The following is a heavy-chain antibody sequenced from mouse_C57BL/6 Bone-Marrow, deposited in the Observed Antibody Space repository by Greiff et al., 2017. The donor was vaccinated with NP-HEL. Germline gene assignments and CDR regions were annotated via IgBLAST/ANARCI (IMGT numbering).Heavy chain of an antibody. CDR2: IDPENGDT. D-gene: IGHD1-1*01. CDR3: TTLYYGSSSAWFAY. CDR1: GFNIKDDY. Sequence: VQLKESGAELVRPGASVKLSCTASGFNIKDDYMHWVKQRPEQGLEWIGWIDPENGDTKYASKFQGKATITADTSSNTAYLQLSSLTSEDTAVYYCTTLYYGSSSAWFAYWGQGTLVTVSA. V-gene: IGHV14-4*01. J-gene: IGHJ3*01.